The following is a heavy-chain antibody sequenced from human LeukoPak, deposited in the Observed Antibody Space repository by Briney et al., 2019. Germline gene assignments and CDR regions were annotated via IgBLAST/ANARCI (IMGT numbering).Heavy chain of an antibody. Sequence: ASVEVSCKASGGTFSSYAISWVRQAPGQGLEWRGGIIPIFGTANYAQKFQGRVTITADKSTSTAYMELCSLRSEDTAVYYRARVKDRISMVRGVLSPQNYYYYYMDVWGKGTTVTVSS. CDR1: GGTFSSYA. J-gene: IGHJ6*03. V-gene: IGHV1-69*06. CDR3: ARVKDRISMVRGVLSPQNYYYYYMDV. D-gene: IGHD3-10*01. CDR2: IIPIFGTA.